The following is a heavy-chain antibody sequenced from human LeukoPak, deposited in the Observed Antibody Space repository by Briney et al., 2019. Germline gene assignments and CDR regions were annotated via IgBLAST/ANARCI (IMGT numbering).Heavy chain of an antibody. Sequence: SETLFLTCAVYGGSFSGYYWSWIRQPPGKGLEWIGEINHSGSTNYNPSLKSRVTISVDTSKNQFSLKLSSVTAADTAVYYCARGSRDPPIPAAPWYDFDYWGQGTLVTVSS. CDR3: ARGSRDPPIPAAPWYDFDY. CDR1: GGSFSGYY. J-gene: IGHJ4*02. V-gene: IGHV4-34*01. D-gene: IGHD2-2*01. CDR2: INHSGST.